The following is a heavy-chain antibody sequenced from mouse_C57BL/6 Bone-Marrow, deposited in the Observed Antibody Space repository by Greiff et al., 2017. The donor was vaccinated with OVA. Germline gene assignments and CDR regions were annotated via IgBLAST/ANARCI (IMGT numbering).Heavy chain of an antibody. CDR3: ARESIYPWYFDV. CDR1: GYTFTSYW. Sequence: QVQLQQPGAELVKPGASVKLSCKASGYTFTSYWMHWVKQRPGQGLEWIGMIHPNSGSTNYNEKFKSKATLTVDKSSSTAYMQLSSLTSEDSAVYYCARESIYPWYFDVWGTGTTVTVSS. CDR2: IHPNSGST. D-gene: IGHD2-1*01. V-gene: IGHV1-64*01. J-gene: IGHJ1*03.